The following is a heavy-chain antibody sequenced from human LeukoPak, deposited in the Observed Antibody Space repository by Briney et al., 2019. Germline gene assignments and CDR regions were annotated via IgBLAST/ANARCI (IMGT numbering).Heavy chain of an antibody. CDR1: GGSISSYY. V-gene: IGHV4-59*01. J-gene: IGHJ4*02. CDR3: AAYLNWGFGYYFDY. Sequence: PSETLSLTSTVSGGSISSYYWSWIRQPPGKGLEWIGYTYYSGSTNYNPSLKSRVTISVDTSKNQFSLKLSSVTAADTAVYYCAAYLNWGFGYYFDYWGQGTLVTVSS. CDR2: TYYSGST. D-gene: IGHD7-27*01.